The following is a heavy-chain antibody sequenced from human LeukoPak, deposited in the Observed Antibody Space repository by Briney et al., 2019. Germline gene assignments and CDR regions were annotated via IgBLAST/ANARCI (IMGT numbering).Heavy chain of an antibody. J-gene: IGHJ4*02. CDR3: ARLDILTGYSSDY. CDR1: GYTFTNHG. CDR2: MNPNSGNT. D-gene: IGHD3-9*01. Sequence: APVKVSCKASGYTFTNHGITWVRQAPGQGLEWMGWMNPNSGNTGYAQKFQGRVTMTRNTSISTAYMELSSLRSEDTAVYYCARLDILTGYSSDYWGQGILVTVSS. V-gene: IGHV1-8*02.